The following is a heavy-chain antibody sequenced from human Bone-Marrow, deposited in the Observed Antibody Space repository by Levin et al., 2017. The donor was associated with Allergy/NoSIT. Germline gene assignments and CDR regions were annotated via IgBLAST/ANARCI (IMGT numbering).Heavy chain of an antibody. CDR1: GGSISNHY. Sequence: PSETLSLTCTVSGGSISNHYWIWIRQPVGKGLEWIGRIYDSGSGSTNYNPSLKGRVTVSLDTSKNQIFLRLSSVTAADTAFYYCARTRTYSGYDNAAFDYWGQGALVTVSS. CDR2: IYDSGSGST. J-gene: IGHJ4*02. D-gene: IGHD5-12*01. CDR3: ARTRTYSGYDNAAFDY. V-gene: IGHV4-4*07.